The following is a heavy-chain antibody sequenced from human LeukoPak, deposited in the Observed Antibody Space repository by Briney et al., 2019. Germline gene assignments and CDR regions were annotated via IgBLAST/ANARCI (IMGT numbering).Heavy chain of an antibody. CDR3: ARVVERPYYFDY. CDR1: GGSISSGSDY. J-gene: IGHJ4*02. D-gene: IGHD1-1*01. V-gene: IGHV4-61*02. CDR2: IYTSGST. Sequence: PSETLSLTCTVSGGSISSGSDYWSWIRQPAGKGLEWIGRIYTSGSTNYNPSLKSRVTISVDTSKNQFSLKLSSVTAADTAVYYCARVVERPYYFDYWGQGTLVTVSS.